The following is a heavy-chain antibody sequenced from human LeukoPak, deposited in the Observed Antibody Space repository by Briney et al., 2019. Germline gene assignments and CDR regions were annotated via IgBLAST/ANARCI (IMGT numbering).Heavy chain of an antibody. Sequence: SETPSLTCTVSGGSISSRSYYWGWIRQPPGKGLEWIGSIYYSGSTYYNPSLKSRVTISVDTSKNQFSLKLSSVTAADTAIYYCARYYDSSGSFDYWGQGTLVTVSS. V-gene: IGHV4-39*01. CDR2: IYYSGST. CDR1: GGSISSRSYY. J-gene: IGHJ4*02. D-gene: IGHD3-22*01. CDR3: ARYYDSSGSFDY.